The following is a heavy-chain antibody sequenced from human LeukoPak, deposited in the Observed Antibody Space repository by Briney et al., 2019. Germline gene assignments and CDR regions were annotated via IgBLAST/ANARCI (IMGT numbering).Heavy chain of an antibody. V-gene: IGHV4-39*07. Sequence: SETLSLTCTVSGGSISSSSYYWGWIRQPPGKGLEWIGSIYYSGSTYYNPSLKSRVTILVDTSKNQFSLKLSSVTAADTAVYYCARDGYDILTGYSLPYYYYGMDVWGQGTTVTVSS. CDR1: GGSISSSSYY. J-gene: IGHJ6*02. D-gene: IGHD3-9*01. CDR2: IYYSGST. CDR3: ARDGYDILTGYSLPYYYYGMDV.